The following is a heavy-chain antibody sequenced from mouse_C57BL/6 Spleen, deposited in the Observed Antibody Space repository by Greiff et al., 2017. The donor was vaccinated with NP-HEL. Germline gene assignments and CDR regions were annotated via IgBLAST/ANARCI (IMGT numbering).Heavy chain of an antibody. CDR3: ATFYYGNYVGFDY. V-gene: IGHV1-26*01. J-gene: IGHJ2*01. CDR2: INPNNGGT. CDR1: GYTFTDYY. Sequence: VQLQQSGPELVKPGASVKISCKASGYTFTDYYMNWVKQSHGKSLEWIGDINPNNGGTSYNQKFKGKATLTVDKSSSTAYMELRSLTSEDSAVYYCATFYYGNYVGFDYWGQGTTLTVSS. D-gene: IGHD2-1*01.